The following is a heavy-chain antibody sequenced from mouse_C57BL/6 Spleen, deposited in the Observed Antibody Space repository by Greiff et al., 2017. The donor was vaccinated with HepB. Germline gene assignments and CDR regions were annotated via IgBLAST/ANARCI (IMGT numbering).Heavy chain of an antibody. J-gene: IGHJ1*03. D-gene: IGHD1-1*01. V-gene: IGHV1-64*01. Sequence: VKLQQPGAELVKPGASVKLSCKASGYTFTSYWMHWVKQRPGQGLEWIGMIHPNSGSTNYNEKFKSKATLTVDKSSSTAYMQLSSLTSEDSAVYYCARPHYYGSSHWYFDVWGTGTTVTVSS. CDR3: ARPHYYGSSHWYFDV. CDR1: GYTFTSYW. CDR2: IHPNSGST.